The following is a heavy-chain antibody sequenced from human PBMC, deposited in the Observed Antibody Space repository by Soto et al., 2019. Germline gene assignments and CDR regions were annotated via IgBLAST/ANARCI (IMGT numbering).Heavy chain of an antibody. V-gene: IGHV4-39*01. Sequence: SETLSLTCTVSGGSISSSSYYWGWIRQPPGKGLEWIGSIYYSGSTYYNPSLKSRVTVSVDTSKNQFSLKLSSVTAADTAVYYCASPSNTIFGVVPFDPWGQGTLVTVSS. CDR3: ASPSNTIFGVVPFDP. J-gene: IGHJ5*02. CDR1: GGSISSSSYY. CDR2: IYYSGST. D-gene: IGHD3-3*01.